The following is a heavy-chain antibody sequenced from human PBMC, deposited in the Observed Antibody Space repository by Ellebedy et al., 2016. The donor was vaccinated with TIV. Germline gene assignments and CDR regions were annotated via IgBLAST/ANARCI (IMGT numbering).Heavy chain of an antibody. V-gene: IGHV4-39*01. D-gene: IGHD2-2*01. Sequence: MPSETLSLTCTVSGGSISSSSYYWGWIRQPPGKGLEWIGSIYYSGSTYYNPSLKSRVTISVDTSKNQFSLKLSSVTAADTAVYYCARLGDPGCSSISCYPDDAFDIWGQGTMVTVSS. CDR2: IYYSGST. CDR3: ARLGDPGCSSISCYPDDAFDI. CDR1: GGSISSSSYY. J-gene: IGHJ3*02.